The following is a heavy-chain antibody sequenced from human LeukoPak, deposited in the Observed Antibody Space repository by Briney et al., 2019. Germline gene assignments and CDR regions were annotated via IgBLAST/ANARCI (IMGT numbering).Heavy chain of an antibody. Sequence: GGSLRLSCAASGFTFSSYGMSWVRQAPGKGLEWVSAISGSGGSTYYADSVKGRFTISRDNSKNTLYLQMNSLRAEDTAVYYCTTGSIGITISVWGKGTTVTVSS. CDR2: ISGSGGST. CDR3: TTGSIGITISV. J-gene: IGHJ6*04. D-gene: IGHD3-9*01. CDR1: GFTFSSYG. V-gene: IGHV3-23*01.